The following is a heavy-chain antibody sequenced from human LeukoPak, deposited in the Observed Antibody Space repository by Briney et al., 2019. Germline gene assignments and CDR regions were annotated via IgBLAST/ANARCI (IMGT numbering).Heavy chain of an antibody. CDR2: IYTSGST. CDR3: ARGRDYGDYNHWFDP. Sequence: SETLSLTCTVSGGSISSYYWSWIRQPAGKGLEWIGRIYTSGSTNYNPSLKSRVTMPVDTSKNQFSLKLSSVTAADTAVYYCARGRDYGDYNHWFDPWGQGTLVTVSS. CDR1: GGSISSYY. D-gene: IGHD4-17*01. V-gene: IGHV4-4*07. J-gene: IGHJ5*02.